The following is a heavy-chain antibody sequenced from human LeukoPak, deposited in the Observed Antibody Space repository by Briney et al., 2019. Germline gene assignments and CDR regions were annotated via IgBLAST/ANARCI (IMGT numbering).Heavy chain of an antibody. CDR1: GFTFSSYG. Sequence: GGSLRLSCAASGFTFSSYGMHWVRQAPGKGLEWVAFIRYDGSNKYYADSVKGRFSISRDNAKNSLYLQMNSLRAEDTAVYYCARGELRYWGQGTLVTVSS. CDR2: IRYDGSNK. J-gene: IGHJ4*02. CDR3: ARGELRY. D-gene: IGHD3-16*01. V-gene: IGHV3-30*02.